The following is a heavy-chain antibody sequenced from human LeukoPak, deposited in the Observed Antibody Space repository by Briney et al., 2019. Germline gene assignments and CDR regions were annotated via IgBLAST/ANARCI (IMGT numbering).Heavy chain of an antibody. CDR3: ARGRFVLVPSLERWYFDL. Sequence: GGSLRLSCTASGFTLRNYDMHWVRQTTEKGLEWVSGIGTEDDTFYPDSVKGRFTISRENAKNSFYLQMNSLRAGDTAAYYCARGRFVLVPSLERWYFDLWGRGTLVTVSS. CDR2: IGTEDDT. V-gene: IGHV3-13*01. J-gene: IGHJ2*01. CDR1: GFTLRNYD. D-gene: IGHD2-8*02.